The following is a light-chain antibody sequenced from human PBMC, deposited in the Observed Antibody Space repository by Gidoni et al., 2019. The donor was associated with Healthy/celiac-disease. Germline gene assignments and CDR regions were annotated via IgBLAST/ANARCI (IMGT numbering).Light chain of an antibody. V-gene: IGKV3-11*01. J-gene: IGKJ4*01. CDR1: QSVSSY. CDR3: QQRSNWPPLT. CDR2: DAS. Sequence: ELVLTQSPATLSLSPGGRATLSCRASQSVSSYLAWYQQKPGQAPRLLIYDASNRATGIPARFSGSGSGTDFTLTISRLEPEDFAVYYCQQRSNWPPLTFGGGTKVEIK.